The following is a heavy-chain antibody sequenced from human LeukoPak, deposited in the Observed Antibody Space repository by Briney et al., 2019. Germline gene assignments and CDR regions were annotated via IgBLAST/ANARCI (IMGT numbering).Heavy chain of an antibody. J-gene: IGHJ4*02. V-gene: IGHV1-18*01. Sequence: ASVKVSCKASGYTFTSYGISWVRQAPGQGLEWMGWISAYNGNTNYAQKLRGRVTMTTDTSTSTAYMELRSLRSDDTAVYYCARGYDILTGYYSMDYWGQGTLVTVSP. CDR3: ARGYDILTGYYSMDY. D-gene: IGHD3-9*01. CDR2: ISAYNGNT. CDR1: GYTFTSYG.